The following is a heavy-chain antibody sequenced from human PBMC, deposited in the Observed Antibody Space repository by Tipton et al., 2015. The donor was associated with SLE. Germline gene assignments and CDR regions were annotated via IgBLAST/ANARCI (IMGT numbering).Heavy chain of an antibody. CDR2: IYYSGST. D-gene: IGHD3-22*01. J-gene: IGHJ3*02. CDR1: GGSISSGGYY. V-gene: IGHV4-61*08. Sequence: TLSLTCTVSGGSISSGGYYWSWIRQHPGKGLEWIGYIYYSGSTNYNPSLKSRVTISVDTSKNQFSLKLSSVTAADTAVYYCARNEDYDSSGYYFVPHDAFDIWGQGTMVTVSS. CDR3: ARNEDYDSSGYYFVPHDAFDI.